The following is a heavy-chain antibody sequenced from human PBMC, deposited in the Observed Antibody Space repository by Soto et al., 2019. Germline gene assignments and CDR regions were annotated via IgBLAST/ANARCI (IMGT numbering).Heavy chain of an antibody. V-gene: IGHV3-9*01. CDR3: AKEGKLRYFVL. CDR1: GFTFDDYA. J-gene: IGHJ4*02. D-gene: IGHD3-9*01. CDR2: ISWNSGSI. Sequence: LRLSCAASGFTFDDYAMHWVRQAPGKGLEWVSGISWNSGSIGYADSVKGRFTISRDNAKNSLYLQMNSLRAEDTALYYCAKEGKLRYFVLWGQGTLVTVSS.